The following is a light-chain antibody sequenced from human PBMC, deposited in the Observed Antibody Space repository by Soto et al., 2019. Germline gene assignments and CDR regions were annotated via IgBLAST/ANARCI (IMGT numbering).Light chain of an antibody. V-gene: IGLV2-11*01. J-gene: IGLJ2*01. CDR1: SSDVGTYNY. CDR3: CSYAGGYTHAV. CDR2: DVS. Sequence: QSALTQPRSVSGPPGQSVSISCSETSSDVGTYNYVSWYQQHPGKAPKLMIYDVSTRPSGVPDRFSGSKSGNTASLTISGLQAEDEADYYCCSYAGGYTHAVFGGGTQLTVL.